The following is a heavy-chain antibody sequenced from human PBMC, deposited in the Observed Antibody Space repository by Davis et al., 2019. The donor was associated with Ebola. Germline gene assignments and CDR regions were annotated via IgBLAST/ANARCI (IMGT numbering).Heavy chain of an antibody. V-gene: IGHV4-39*01. D-gene: IGHD5-12*01. Sequence: PSETLSLTCTVSGGSISSSSYYWGWIRQPPGKGLEWIGSIYYSGSTYYKSSLKSRVTISADTSKNQFSLRLSSVTAADTAVYYCMSRPVATVVSTLDHWGQGNLVTVSS. CDR3: MSRPVATVVSTLDH. CDR1: GGSISSSSYY. J-gene: IGHJ4*02. CDR2: IYYSGST.